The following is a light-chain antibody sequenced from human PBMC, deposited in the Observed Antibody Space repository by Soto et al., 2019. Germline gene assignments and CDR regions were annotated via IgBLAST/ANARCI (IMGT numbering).Light chain of an antibody. CDR3: QQYGSSPTVN. J-gene: IGKJ4*01. CDR2: GAS. CDR1: QSVSSSY. V-gene: IGKV3-20*01. Sequence: EIVLTQSPGTLSLSPGERATLSCRASQSVSSSYLAWYQQKPGQAPRLLIYGASSRATGIPDRFSGSGSGTDFTLTISRLEPEDFAVYYCQQYGSSPTVNCGGGTKVDIK.